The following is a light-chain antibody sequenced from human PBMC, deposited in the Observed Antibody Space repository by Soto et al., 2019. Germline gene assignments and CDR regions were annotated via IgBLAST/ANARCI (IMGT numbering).Light chain of an antibody. CDR2: EVS. CDR3: SAFTSITTLA. J-gene: IGLJ3*02. Sequence: QSALTQPASVSGSPGQSITISCTGTSSDIGGYNYVSWYQQHPGKDPKLMIYEVSNRPSGVSNRFSGSKSGNAASLTISVLQAEDEADYYCSAFTSITTLAFGGGTKLTVL. CDR1: SSDIGGYNY. V-gene: IGLV2-14*01.